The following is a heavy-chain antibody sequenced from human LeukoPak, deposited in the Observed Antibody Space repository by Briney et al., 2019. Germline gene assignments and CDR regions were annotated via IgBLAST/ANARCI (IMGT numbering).Heavy chain of an antibody. D-gene: IGHD3-10*01. J-gene: IGHJ4*02. CDR2: INPNSGDT. V-gene: IGHV1-2*04. CDR3: ARVSASGTLFDY. CDR1: GYTFTDYY. Sequence: ASVTVSCKASGYTFTDYYIHWVRQAPGQGLEWMGWINPNSGDTNYAQNFQGWVTMTRDTSISTAYMDLSRLRSDDTAVYHCARVSASGTLFDYWGQGTLVTVSS.